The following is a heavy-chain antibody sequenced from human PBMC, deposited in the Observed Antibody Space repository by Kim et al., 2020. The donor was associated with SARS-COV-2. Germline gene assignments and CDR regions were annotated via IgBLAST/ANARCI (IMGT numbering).Heavy chain of an antibody. CDR3: ARPSAAGTTNFQH. Sequence: YTPSTKRRDTISTETAQTQFSLKLSSVTAEDTAVYYCARPSAAGTTNFQHWGQGTLVTVSS. D-gene: IGHD6-13*01. J-gene: IGHJ1*01. V-gene: IGHV4-34*01.